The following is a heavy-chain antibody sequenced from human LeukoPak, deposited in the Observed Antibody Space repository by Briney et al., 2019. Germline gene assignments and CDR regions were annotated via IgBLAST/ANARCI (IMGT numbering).Heavy chain of an antibody. J-gene: IGHJ5*02. D-gene: IGHD3-10*01. Sequence: SETLSLTCTVSGGSIRSYYWSWIRQPPGKGLEWIGYIYYSGSTNYNPSLKSRVTISVDTSKNQFSLKLSSVTAADTAVYYCASLMRGWSGGVSGWFDPWGQGTLVTVSS. CDR3: ASLMRGWSGGVSGWFDP. CDR1: GGSIRSYY. V-gene: IGHV4-59*01. CDR2: IYYSGST.